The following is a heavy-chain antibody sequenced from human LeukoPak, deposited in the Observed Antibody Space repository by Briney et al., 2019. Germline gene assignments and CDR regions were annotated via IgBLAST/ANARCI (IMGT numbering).Heavy chain of an antibody. CDR1: GGSFSGYY. CDR2: INHSGST. J-gene: IGHJ4*02. V-gene: IGHV4-34*01. Sequence: SETLSLTCAVYGGSFSGYYWSWIRQPPGKGLEWIGEINHSGSTNYNPSLKSRVTISVDTPKNQFSLKLSSVTAADTAVYYCARVSRLRGNYDFWSGYYFAYWGQGTLVTVSS. D-gene: IGHD3-3*01. CDR3: ARVSRLRGNYDFWSGYYFAY.